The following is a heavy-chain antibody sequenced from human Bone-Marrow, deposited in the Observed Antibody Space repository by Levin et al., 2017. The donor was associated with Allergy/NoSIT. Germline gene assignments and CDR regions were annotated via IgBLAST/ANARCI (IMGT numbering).Heavy chain of an antibody. CDR2: VRHSGRT. D-gene: IGHD4-17*01. CDR3: ATDPAGPLCDYGVCYWSWFDS. V-gene: IGHV4-38-2*02. J-gene: IGHJ5*01. Sequence: SETLSLTCGVSGYSIRRGNYWGWIRQSPGKGLEWIGSVRHSGRTYYNPSLKSRVSLSVDTSKNQFSLRLTSVTAADTAPYYCATDPAGPLCDYGVCYWSWFDSWGLGTLVTVSS. CDR1: GYSIRRGNY.